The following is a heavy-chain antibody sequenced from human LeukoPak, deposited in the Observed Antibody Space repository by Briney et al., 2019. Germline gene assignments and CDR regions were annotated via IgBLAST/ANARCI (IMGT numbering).Heavy chain of an antibody. CDR2: TSGSGYTP. V-gene: IGHV3-23*01. Sequence: HPGGSLRLSCAASGFTFSDYAMTWVRQAPGKGLDWVSTTSGSGYTPYYTDSVKGRFTISRDNSKNTLFLQMNSLRVEDTAVYYCVKDRGYCSSSSCYGFDYWGQGTLVTVSS. D-gene: IGHD2-2*01. CDR1: GFTFSDYA. CDR3: VKDRGYCSSSSCYGFDY. J-gene: IGHJ4*02.